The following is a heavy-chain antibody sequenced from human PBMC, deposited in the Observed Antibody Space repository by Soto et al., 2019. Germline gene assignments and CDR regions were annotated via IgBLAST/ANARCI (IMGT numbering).Heavy chain of an antibody. CDR3: AQNITSRIDS. J-gene: IGHJ5*01. CDR2: INTYNSYT. Sequence: QVQLVQSGAELRKPGASVKVSCKTSGYAFTNYGISWVRQAPGQGLEWMGWINTYNSYTHSAKKFQGRVIMTIESSTSSAFLEITKLRSDDTAVHYCAQNITSRIDSWGQGNLVTVPS. V-gene: IGHV1-18*01. CDR1: GYAFTNYG. D-gene: IGHD2-2*01.